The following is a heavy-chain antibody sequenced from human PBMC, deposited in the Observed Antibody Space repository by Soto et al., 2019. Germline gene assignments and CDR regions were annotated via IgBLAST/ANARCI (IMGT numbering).Heavy chain of an antibody. Sequence: SETLSLTCAVSGGSISSGGYSWSWIRQPPGKGLEWIGYIHHSGSTNYNPSLKSRVTISVDKSKNQFSLKLSSVTAADTAVYYCARFSGYYSRFDYWGQGTLVTVSS. CDR2: IHHSGST. D-gene: IGHD3-22*01. CDR3: ARFSGYYSRFDY. CDR1: GGSISSGGYS. V-gene: IGHV4-30-2*01. J-gene: IGHJ4*02.